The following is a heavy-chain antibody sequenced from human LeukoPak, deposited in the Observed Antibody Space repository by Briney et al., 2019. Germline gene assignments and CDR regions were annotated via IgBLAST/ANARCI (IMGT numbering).Heavy chain of an antibody. D-gene: IGHD2-8*01. J-gene: IGHJ6*03. Sequence: GASVKVSCKASGYTFTGYYMHWVRQAPGQGLEWMGWINPNSGGTNYAQKFQGRVTMTRDTSISTAYMELSRLRSDDTAVYYCARDYCTNGVCYLYYYYYMDVWGKGTTVTVSS. V-gene: IGHV1-2*02. CDR2: INPNSGGT. CDR1: GYTFTGYY. CDR3: ARDYCTNGVCYLYYYYYMDV.